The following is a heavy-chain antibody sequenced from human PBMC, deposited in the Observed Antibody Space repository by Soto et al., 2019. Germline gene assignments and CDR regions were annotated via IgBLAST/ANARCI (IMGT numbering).Heavy chain of an antibody. D-gene: IGHD1-1*01. J-gene: IGHJ4*02. V-gene: IGHV3-7*01. CDR1: GFTFSSYW. CDR3: ARTGDGHHDFLDY. CDR2: INQDGNED. Sequence: VGSLRLSGAASGFTFSSYWMNWVRQAPGKGLEWVANINQDGNEDNLLDSVKGRFTISRDNAKNSLFLQMNSLRVDDTAVYYCARTGDGHHDFLDYWGQGALVTVSS.